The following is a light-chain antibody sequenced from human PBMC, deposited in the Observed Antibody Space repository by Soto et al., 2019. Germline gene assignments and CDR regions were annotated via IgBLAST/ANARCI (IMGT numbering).Light chain of an antibody. CDR2: DTS. V-gene: IGKV3-15*01. CDR3: QQYANWPRT. Sequence: ERVVTQSPSTLSVSPEEGATLSCRASQGIGDTLAWYQQKPGQTPRLLIYDTSIRATGVPARFSGSRSGAEFTLTISSLQSEDFTGYYCQQYANWPRTFGQGAKVDI. J-gene: IGKJ1*01. CDR1: QGIGDT.